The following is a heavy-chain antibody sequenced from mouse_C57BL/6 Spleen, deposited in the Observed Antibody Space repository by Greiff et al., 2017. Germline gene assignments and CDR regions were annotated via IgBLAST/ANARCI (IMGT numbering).Heavy chain of an antibody. CDR1: GYSITCGYY. CDR2: ISYDGSN. CDR3: ARGGYLYYCGRPAWFAY. Sequence: EVKLMESGPGLVQPSQSLSLTCSVTGYSITCGYYWNWIRQFPGNKLEWMGYISYDGSNNYNPSLKNRISITRDTSKNQFFLKLNSVTTEDTATYYCARGGYLYYCGRPAWFAYWGQGALVTVSA. V-gene: IGHV3-6*01. J-gene: IGHJ3*01. D-gene: IGHD1-1*01.